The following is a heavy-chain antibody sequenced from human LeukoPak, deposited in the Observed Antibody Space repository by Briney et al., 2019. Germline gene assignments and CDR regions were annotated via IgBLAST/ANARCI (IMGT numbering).Heavy chain of an antibody. CDR3: ARAMDYYDKGFDY. CDR2: IYHSGST. V-gene: IGHV4-30-2*01. J-gene: IGHJ4*02. D-gene: IGHD3-22*01. Sequence: LRLSCAASGFTFSSYGMHWVRQPPGKGLEWIGYIYHSGSTYYNPSLKSRVTISVDRSKNQFSLKLSSVTAADTAVYYCARAMDYYDKGFDYWGQGTLVTVSS. CDR1: GFTFSSYG.